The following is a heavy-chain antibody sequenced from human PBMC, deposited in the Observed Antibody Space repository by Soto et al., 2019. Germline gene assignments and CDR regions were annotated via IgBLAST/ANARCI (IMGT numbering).Heavy chain of an antibody. D-gene: IGHD2-2*01. Sequence: PVESLKISCHASGYSFTAYWITWVRQMPWKGLEWMATIDPSDSYVDYSPSFRGHVTFSVDRSITTVYLQWNSLKASDSAMYFCTRRASSSFYHFDFWGQGALVTVSS. J-gene: IGHJ4*02. V-gene: IGHV5-10-1*01. CDR3: TRRASSSFYHFDF. CDR2: IDPSDSYV. CDR1: GYSFTAYW.